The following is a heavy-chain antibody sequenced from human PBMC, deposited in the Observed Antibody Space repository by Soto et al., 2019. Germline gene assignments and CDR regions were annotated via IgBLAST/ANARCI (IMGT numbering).Heavy chain of an antibody. D-gene: IGHD2-2*03. CDR3: AADLDIVVVPDAHYYYGMDV. CDR1: GFPSSSSA. J-gene: IGHJ6*02. Sequence: GXSVKVSCQTSGFPSSSSALHGVRQARGQRLEWIGWIVVGSGNTNYAQKFQERVTITRDMSTSAAYMELSSLRSEDTAVYYCAADLDIVVVPDAHYYYGMDVWGQGTTVTVSS. CDR2: IVVGSGNT. V-gene: IGHV1-58*01.